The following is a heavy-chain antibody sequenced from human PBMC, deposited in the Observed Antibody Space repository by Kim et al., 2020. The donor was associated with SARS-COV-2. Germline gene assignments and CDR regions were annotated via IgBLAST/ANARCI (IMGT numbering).Heavy chain of an antibody. Sequence: IFYSGSLKGPLTISRENAKNSLYLQMNSLRVEDTAIYYCATSGLGYNAFEFWGQGTLLTVSS. CDR2: I. V-gene: IGHV3-11*01. J-gene: IGHJ4*02. D-gene: IGHD5-12*01. CDR3: ATSGLGYNAFEF.